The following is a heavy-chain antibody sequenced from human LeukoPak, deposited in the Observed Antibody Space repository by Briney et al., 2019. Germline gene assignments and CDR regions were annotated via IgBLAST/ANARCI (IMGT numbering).Heavy chain of an antibody. J-gene: IGHJ4*02. CDR3: AREKETGDTAMVIGY. D-gene: IGHD5-18*01. V-gene: IGHV1-2*02. CDR2: IDPNSGGT. Sequence: ASVKVSCKASGYTFTGYYMHWVRQAPGQGLEWMGWIDPNSGGTNYAQKFQGRVTMTRDTYISTAYMELSRLRSDDTAVYYCAREKETGDTAMVIGYWGQGTLVTVSS. CDR1: GYTFTGYY.